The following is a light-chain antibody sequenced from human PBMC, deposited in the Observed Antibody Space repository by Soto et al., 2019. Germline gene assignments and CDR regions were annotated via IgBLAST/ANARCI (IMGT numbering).Light chain of an antibody. CDR1: QSVSSN. Sequence: EIVMTQSPATLSMSPGQRVTLSCRASQSVSSNLAWNQQKPGQAPRLLIYGASTRATGIPDRLSGSGSGTEFTLTISSLQSEDFAVYYCQQYNIWPWTFGQGTKVEIK. CDR3: QQYNIWPWT. CDR2: GAS. V-gene: IGKV3-15*01. J-gene: IGKJ1*01.